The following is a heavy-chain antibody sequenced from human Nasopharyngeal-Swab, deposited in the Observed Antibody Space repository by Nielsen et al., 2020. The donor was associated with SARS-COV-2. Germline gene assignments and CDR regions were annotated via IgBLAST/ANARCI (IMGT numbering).Heavy chain of an antibody. CDR1: GFTFDDYP. D-gene: IGHD3-10*01. Sequence: GGSLRLSCAASGFTFDDYPMHWVRQAPGEGLEWVSGITWNSGSMGYADSVKGRFTISRDNAKNSLYLQMNSLRPEDTALYYCARVPSYYASGSDWYFDLWGRGTLVTVSS. CDR2: ITWNSGSM. CDR3: ARVPSYYASGSDWYFDL. V-gene: IGHV3-9*01. J-gene: IGHJ2*01.